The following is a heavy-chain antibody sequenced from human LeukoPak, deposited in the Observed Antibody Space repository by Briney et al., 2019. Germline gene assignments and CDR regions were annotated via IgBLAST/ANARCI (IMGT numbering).Heavy chain of an antibody. CDR2: ISSNGGTT. J-gene: IGHJ1*01. CDR3: VKGVAVTAYLFRH. Sequence: GGSLRLSCSVSGFTFSTYAMHWVRQAPGKGLEYVSAISSNGGTTYYADSVKSRFTISRDNSKNTLYLQMSSLRTEDTAVYYCVKGVAVTAYLFRHWGQGALVTVSS. D-gene: IGHD2-21*02. V-gene: IGHV3-64D*06. CDR1: GFTFSTYA.